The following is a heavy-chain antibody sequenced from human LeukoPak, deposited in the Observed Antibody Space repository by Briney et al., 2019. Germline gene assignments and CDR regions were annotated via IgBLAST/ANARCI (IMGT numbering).Heavy chain of an antibody. CDR2: ISAYNGNT. V-gene: IGHV1-18*01. CDR3: AREGSGYDILTGYYREGNFDY. CDR1: GYTFTSYG. Sequence: ASVKVSCKASGYTFTSYGISWVRQAPGQGLEWMGWISAYNGNTNCAQKLQGRVTMTTDTSTSTAYMELRSLRSDDTAVYYCAREGSGYDILTGYYREGNFDYWGQGTLVTVSS. J-gene: IGHJ4*02. D-gene: IGHD3-9*01.